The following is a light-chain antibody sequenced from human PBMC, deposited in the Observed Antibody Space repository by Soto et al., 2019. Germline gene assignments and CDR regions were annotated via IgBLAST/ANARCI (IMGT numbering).Light chain of an antibody. Sequence: ETVLTQDPATLSLSPGETATLSCRASQSVPIGYLAWYQQKPGQAPRLLIYGTSSRATGIPDRFSGSGSGTDFTLSISRLEPEDSAVYLCQQYGKLSTFGGGTRVEIK. J-gene: IGKJ4*01. CDR3: QQYGKLST. V-gene: IGKV3-20*01. CDR2: GTS. CDR1: QSVPIGY.